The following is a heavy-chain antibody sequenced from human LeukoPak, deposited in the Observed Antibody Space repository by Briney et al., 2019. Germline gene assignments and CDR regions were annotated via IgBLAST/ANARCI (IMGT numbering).Heavy chain of an antibody. V-gene: IGHV3-74*01. D-gene: IGHD3-10*02. CDR3: AELGITMIGGV. J-gene: IGHJ6*04. CDR2: INNDGTST. Sequence: GGSLRLSCATSGFTFSNYWMHWVRQAPGKGLVWVSHINNDGTSTSYADSVKGRFTISRDNAKNSLYLQMNSLRAEDTAVYYCAELGITMIGGVWGKGTTVTISS. CDR1: GFTFSNYW.